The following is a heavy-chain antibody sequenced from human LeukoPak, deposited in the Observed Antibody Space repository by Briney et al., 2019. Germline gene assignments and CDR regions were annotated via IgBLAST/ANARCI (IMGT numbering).Heavy chain of an antibody. CDR1: GFPFWRLG. CDR3: AKRYSYFDY. V-gene: IGHV3-23*01. CDR2: ISGSGGST. Sequence: GSLRTPCAALGFPFWRLGMSWVRQGPGKGLEWVSAISGSGGSTYYADSVKGRFTISRDNSKNTLYLQMNSLRAEDTAVYYCAKRYSYFDYWGQGTLVTVSS. J-gene: IGHJ4*02. D-gene: IGHD1-1*01.